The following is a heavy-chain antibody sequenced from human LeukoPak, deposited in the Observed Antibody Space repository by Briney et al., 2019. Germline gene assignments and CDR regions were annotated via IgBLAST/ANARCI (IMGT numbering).Heavy chain of an antibody. Sequence: GGSLRLSCAASGFTFSSYATSWVRQAPGKGLEWVSAISGSGGSTYYADSVKGRFTISRDNSKNTLYLQMNSLRAEDTAVYYCAKDTEFVVPAANDAFDIWGQGTMVTVSS. D-gene: IGHD2-2*01. CDR1: GFTFSSYA. V-gene: IGHV3-23*01. CDR3: AKDTEFVVPAANDAFDI. CDR2: ISGSGGST. J-gene: IGHJ3*02.